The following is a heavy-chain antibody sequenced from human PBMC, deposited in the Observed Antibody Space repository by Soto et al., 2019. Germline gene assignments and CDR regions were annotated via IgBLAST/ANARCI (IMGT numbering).Heavy chain of an antibody. Sequence: QVQLVQSGAEVKKPGSSVKVSCKASGGTFSSYTISWVRQAPGQGLEWMGRIIPILGIANYAQKFQGRVTITADKSTSTDYMELSSLRSEDTAVYYCARDGELLGWFDPLGQGTLVTVSS. CDR2: IIPILGIA. V-gene: IGHV1-69*08. D-gene: IGHD1-26*01. CDR1: GGTFSSYT. J-gene: IGHJ5*02. CDR3: ARDGELLGWFDP.